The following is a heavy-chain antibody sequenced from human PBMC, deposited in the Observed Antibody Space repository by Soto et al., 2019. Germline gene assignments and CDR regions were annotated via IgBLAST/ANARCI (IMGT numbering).Heavy chain of an antibody. CDR2: IYWDDDK. Sequence: QITLKESGPTLVKPTQTLTLTCTFSGFSLSTSGVGVGWIRQPPGKALEWLALIYWDDDKRYSPSLKSRLTITKDTSKNQVVLTRTNMDPVDTATYYCAHGYGYSYGSAYFDYWGQGTLVTVSS. CDR1: GFSLSTSGVG. D-gene: IGHD5-18*01. CDR3: AHGYGYSYGSAYFDY. V-gene: IGHV2-5*02. J-gene: IGHJ4*02.